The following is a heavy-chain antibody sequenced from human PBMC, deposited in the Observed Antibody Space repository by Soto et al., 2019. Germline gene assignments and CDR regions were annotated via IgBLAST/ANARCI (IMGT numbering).Heavy chain of an antibody. CDR1: GDTFTDYY. J-gene: IGHJ4*02. CDR3: ARGGHVVVVTAALDY. Sequence: QVQLMQSGAEVKKPGASVKVSCKASGDTFTDYYIHWVRQAPGQGLEWMGTVNPSGGHTTYAQHFLGRVTXTGXPSTGTLYMELTSLTSDDTAVYYCARGGHVVVVTAALDYWGQGTLVTVAS. V-gene: IGHV1-46*01. CDR2: VNPSGGHT. D-gene: IGHD2-21*02.